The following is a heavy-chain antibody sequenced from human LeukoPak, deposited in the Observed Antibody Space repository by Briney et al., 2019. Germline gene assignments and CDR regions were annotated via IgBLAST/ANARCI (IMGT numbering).Heavy chain of an antibody. CDR2: TYYSGNT. V-gene: IGHV4-39*01. J-gene: IGHJ5*02. CDR1: SGSIRIRNYY. D-gene: IGHD3-22*01. CDR3: ARHWVSSGTNWFDP. Sequence: SETLSLTCTVSSGSIRIRNYYWGWIRQPPGKGLEWIGSTYYSGNTYYNPSLESRVTISIDTSKNQFSLKLSSVTAADTAVYYCARHWVSSGTNWFDPWGQGTLVTVSS.